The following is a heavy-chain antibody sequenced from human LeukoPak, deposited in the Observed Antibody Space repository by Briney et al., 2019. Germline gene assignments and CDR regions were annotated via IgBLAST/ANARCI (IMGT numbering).Heavy chain of an antibody. D-gene: IGHD6-13*01. CDR1: GGSISSSSYY. CDR2: IYYSGST. Sequence: SETLSLTCTVSGGSISSSSYYWGWIRQPPGKGLEWIGSIYYSGSTYYNPSLKSRVTISVDTSKNQFSLKLSSVTAADTAVYYCARDREWDSSSWYGYFDYWGQGTLVTVSS. J-gene: IGHJ4*02. V-gene: IGHV4-39*07. CDR3: ARDREWDSSSWYGYFDY.